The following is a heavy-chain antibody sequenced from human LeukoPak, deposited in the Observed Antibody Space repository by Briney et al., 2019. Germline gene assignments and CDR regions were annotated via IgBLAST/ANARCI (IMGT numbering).Heavy chain of an antibody. J-gene: IGHJ4*02. CDR3: AKEGYTGYDAFDY. D-gene: IGHD5-12*01. CDR1: GFTFSRYA. Sequence: GGSLRLSCAASGFTFSRYAMNWVRQTPGRGLEWLSAISGAGSATCYADSVRGRFTVSRDNSKDTLFLQMNSLRAEDTALYYCAKEGYTGYDAFDYWGQGALVTVSS. CDR2: ISGAGSAT. V-gene: IGHV3-23*01.